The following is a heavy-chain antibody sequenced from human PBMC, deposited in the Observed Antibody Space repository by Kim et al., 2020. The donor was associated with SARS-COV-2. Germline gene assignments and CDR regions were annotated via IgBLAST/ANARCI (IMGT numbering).Heavy chain of an antibody. CDR2: IKRDGSGK. V-gene: IGHV3-7*05. D-gene: IGHD2-2*01. CDR1: GFTFSTHW. CDR3: AREGYCSSATCTYAMDV. J-gene: IGHJ6*02. Sequence: GGSLRLSYTASGFTFSTHWMSWVRQAPGKGLEWVANIKRDGSGKFYVDSVKGRFTISRDDAKNSLYLQMNSLRDEDTAVYYCAREGYCSSATCTYAMDVWGQGTTVTVSS.